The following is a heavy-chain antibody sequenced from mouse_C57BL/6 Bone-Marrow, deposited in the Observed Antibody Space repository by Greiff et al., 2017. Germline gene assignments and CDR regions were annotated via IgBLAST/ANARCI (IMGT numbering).Heavy chain of an antibody. J-gene: IGHJ4*01. CDR2: INPNYGTT. Sequence: QLQQSGPELVKPGASVKISCKASGYSFTDYNMHWVKQSNGKSLEWIGVINPNYGTTSYNQKFKGKATFTVDQSSSPAYMQINSLTSEDSAVYYCARGYDYDYAMDYWGQGTSVTVSS. D-gene: IGHD2-4*01. CDR1: GYSFTDYN. V-gene: IGHV1-39*01. CDR3: ARGYDYDYAMDY.